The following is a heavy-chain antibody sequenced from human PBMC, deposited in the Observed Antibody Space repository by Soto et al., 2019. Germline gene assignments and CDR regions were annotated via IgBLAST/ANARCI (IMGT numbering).Heavy chain of an antibody. CDR2: INPLGGRT. D-gene: IGHD3-22*01. J-gene: IGHJ4*02. CDR1: GYIFANHY. V-gene: IGHV1-46*01. CDR3: ARADYYDGSGFYYDY. Sequence: QVQLVQSGAEVKKPGASMKISCKASGYIFANHYIHCVRQAPGQGLEWKGIINPLGGRTKYLQKFQGRVTMTRDTSTSTVYMELSSLRSEDTAVYWCARADYYDGSGFYYDYWGQGNLVTVSS.